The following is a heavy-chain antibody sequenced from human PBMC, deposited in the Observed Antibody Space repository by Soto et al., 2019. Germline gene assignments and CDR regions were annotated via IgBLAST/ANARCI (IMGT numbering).Heavy chain of an antibody. CDR2: ISGSGGST. D-gene: IGHD1-7*01. CDR3: AKVFRNSGRVFVFFDY. CDR1: GFTFSSYA. V-gene: IGHV3-23*01. Sequence: EVQLLESGGGLVQPGGSLRLSCAASGFTFSSYAMSWVRQAPGKGLEWVSAISGSGGSTYYADSVKGRFTISRDNSKNTMYLQMHSLRAEDTAVYDCAKVFRNSGRVFVFFDYWGQGTLVTVSS. J-gene: IGHJ4*02.